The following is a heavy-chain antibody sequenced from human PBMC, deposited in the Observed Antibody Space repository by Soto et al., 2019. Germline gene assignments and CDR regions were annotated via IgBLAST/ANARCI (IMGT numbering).Heavy chain of an antibody. CDR2: IYYSGSA. CDR3: ARGTYCGGDCYWLDF. V-gene: IGHV4-59*01. D-gene: IGHD2-21*02. J-gene: IGHJ4*02. CDR1: GGSISGFY. Sequence: PSETLSLTCTISGGSISGFYWGWIRQPPGKGLEWIGNIYYSGSANYDPSLRSRVTISLNTSKNQFSLNLNSVTAADTAIYYCARGTYCGGDCYWLDFWGQGTQVTVPS.